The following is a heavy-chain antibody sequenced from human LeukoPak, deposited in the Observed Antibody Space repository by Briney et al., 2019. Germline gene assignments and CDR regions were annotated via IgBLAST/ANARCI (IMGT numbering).Heavy chain of an antibody. Sequence: GGSLRLSCAASGFTFSSYEMNWVRQAPGKGLEWVSYISSSGSTIYYADSVKGRFTISRDNAKNSLYLQMNSLRAEDTAVYYCARVASEIVVVTRRSWGQGTLVTVPS. CDR1: GFTFSSYE. V-gene: IGHV3-48*03. D-gene: IGHD3-22*01. J-gene: IGHJ4*02. CDR3: ARVASEIVVVTRRS. CDR2: ISSSGSTI.